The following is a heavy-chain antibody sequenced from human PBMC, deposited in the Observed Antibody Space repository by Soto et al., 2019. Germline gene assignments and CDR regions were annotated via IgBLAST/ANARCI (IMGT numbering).Heavy chain of an antibody. CDR2: IYYGGRT. V-gene: IGHV4-31*03. J-gene: IGHJ4*01. Sequence: PSETLSLTCTVSGGSISSGGYYWSWIRQHPGKGLEWIGYIYYGGRTYYNPSLKSRATISGDTSKNQFSLKLSSVTAADTAVYSCAREGYYYANTGQNPYDYWGQGTLVTVSS. CDR1: GGSISSGGYY. CDR3: AREGYYYANTGQNPYDY. D-gene: IGHD3-10*01.